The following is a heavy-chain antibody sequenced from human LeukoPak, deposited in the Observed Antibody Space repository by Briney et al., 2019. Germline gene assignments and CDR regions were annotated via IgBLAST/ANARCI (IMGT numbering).Heavy chain of an antibody. J-gene: IGHJ4*02. V-gene: IGHV3-48*04. CDR1: GFTFSSYS. Sequence: GGSLRLSCAASGFTFSSYSMNWVRQAPGKGLEWVSYISSSSSTIYYADSVKGRFTISRDNAKNSLYLQMNSLRAEDTAVYYCARGNRAAGLPTAVDYWGQGTLVTVSS. CDR2: ISSSSSTI. D-gene: IGHD6-13*01. CDR3: ARGNRAAGLPTAVDY.